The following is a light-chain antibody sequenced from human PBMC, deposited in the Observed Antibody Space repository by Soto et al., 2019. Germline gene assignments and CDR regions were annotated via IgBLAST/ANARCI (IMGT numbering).Light chain of an antibody. J-gene: IGKJ2*01. V-gene: IGKV1-39*01. CDR1: QSITNY. CDR2: AAS. CDR3: QQTYTSPLYT. Sequence: DIQMNQSPSSLSASVGDRVTITCRTSQSITNYLNWYQQKPGKAPKLLIYAASTLQSGVPSRFSGSGSWTDFTLALRSLQPGYFASYYCQQTYTSPLYTFGQGTKLAIK.